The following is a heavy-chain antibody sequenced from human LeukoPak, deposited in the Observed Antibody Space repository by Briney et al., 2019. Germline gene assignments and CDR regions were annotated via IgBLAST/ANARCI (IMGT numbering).Heavy chain of an antibody. D-gene: IGHD3-22*01. CDR2: IVVGSGNT. J-gene: IGHJ4*02. CDR1: GFTCTSSA. Sequence: GASVKVSCKASGFTCTSSAVQWVRQARGQRLEWIGWIVVGSGNTNYAQKFQERVTITRDMSTSTAYMELSSLRSEDTAVYYYAAPDVQTDSSGYYDNYWGQGTLVTVSS. V-gene: IGHV1-58*01. CDR3: AAPDVQTDSSGYYDNY.